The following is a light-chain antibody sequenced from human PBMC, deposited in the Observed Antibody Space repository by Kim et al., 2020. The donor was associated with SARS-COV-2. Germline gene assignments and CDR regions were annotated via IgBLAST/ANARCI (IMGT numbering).Light chain of an antibody. J-gene: IGLJ1*01. Sequence: GQSYNIACPGTSSDCSGYNSVSWYQQHPGKAPNLLIYDVSKRPSGVPSRFSGSKYGNTASLTISGLQAEDEADYYCYSYAGSYTYVFGTGTKVTVL. CDR1: SSDCSGYNS. CDR3: YSYAGSYTYV. CDR2: DVS. V-gene: IGLV2-11*03.